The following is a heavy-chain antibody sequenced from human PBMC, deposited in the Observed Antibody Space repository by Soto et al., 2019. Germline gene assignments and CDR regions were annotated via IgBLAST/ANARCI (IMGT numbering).Heavy chain of an antibody. CDR3: ARGTTAWFDP. J-gene: IGHJ5*02. CDR1: GFTFSDHY. V-gene: IGHV3-11*01. CDR2: ISSSGTTI. D-gene: IGHD4-4*01. Sequence: QVQLVESGGGLVKPGGSLRLSCAASGFTFSDHYMTWIRQAPGKGLEWLSYISSSGTTIYYAESVRGRFTISRDNAKNSLYLQMNSLRVEDSAVYYCARGTTAWFDPWGQGTLVTVSS.